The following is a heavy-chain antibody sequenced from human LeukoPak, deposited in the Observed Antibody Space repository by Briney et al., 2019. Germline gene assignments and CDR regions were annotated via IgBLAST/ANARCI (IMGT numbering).Heavy chain of an antibody. Sequence: PSQTLSLTCAVSGGSISSGGYSWSWIRQPPGKGLEWIGEINHSGSTNYNPSLKSRVTISVDTSKNQFSLKLSSVTAADTAVYYCARGVGPTFWGQGTLVTVSS. D-gene: IGHD3-16*01. CDR2: INHSGST. CDR3: ARGVGPTF. CDR1: GGSISSGGYS. J-gene: IGHJ4*02. V-gene: IGHV4-30-2*01.